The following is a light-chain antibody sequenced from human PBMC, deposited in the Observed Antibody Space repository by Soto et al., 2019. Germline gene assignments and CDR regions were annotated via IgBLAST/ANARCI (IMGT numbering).Light chain of an antibody. J-gene: IGLJ2*01. CDR3: QSYDSSLSGVV. V-gene: IGLV1-40*01. Sequence: QSVLTQPTSVSGAPGQRVTISCTGSSSNIGAGYDVHWYQQLPGTAPKLLIYGNSNRPSGVPDRFSGSKSGTSASLAITGLQAEDEADYYGQSYDSSLSGVVFGGGTKVTVL. CDR2: GNS. CDR1: SSNIGAGYD.